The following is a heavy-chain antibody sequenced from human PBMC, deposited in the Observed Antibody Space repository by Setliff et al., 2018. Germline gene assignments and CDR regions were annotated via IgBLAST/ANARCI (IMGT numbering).Heavy chain of an antibody. Sequence: KTSETLSLTCSVSGASISSYFWTWIRQPPGKGLEWIGNIHTSENTKYNPSLKSRVTISVDTSKNQFSLKLSSVTAADTAAYYCASHPRVTIFGVVALDYWGQGILVTVSS. V-gene: IGHV4-4*08. D-gene: IGHD3-3*01. J-gene: IGHJ4*02. CDR2: IHTSENT. CDR1: GASISSYF. CDR3: ASHPRVTIFGVVALDY.